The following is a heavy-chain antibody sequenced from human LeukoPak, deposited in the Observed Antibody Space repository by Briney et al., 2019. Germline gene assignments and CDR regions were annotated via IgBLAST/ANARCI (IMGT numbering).Heavy chain of an antibody. V-gene: IGHV1-2*06. J-gene: IGHJ4*02. CDR2: INPNSGGT. Sequence: ASVKVSCKASGYTFTGYYMHWVRQAPGQGLEWMGRINPNSGGTNYAQKFQGRVTMTRDTSITTAYMELSRLTSDDTAVYYCARAIVVVVAAVDYWGQGTLVTVSS. D-gene: IGHD2-15*01. CDR1: GYTFTGYY. CDR3: ARAIVVVVAAVDY.